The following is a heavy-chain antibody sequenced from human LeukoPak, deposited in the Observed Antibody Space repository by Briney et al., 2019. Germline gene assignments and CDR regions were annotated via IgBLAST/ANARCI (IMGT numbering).Heavy chain of an antibody. J-gene: IGHJ3*02. Sequence: GGSLRLSCAVSGFTVGSNYMRWVRQAPGKGLEWVSVIYSGGSTYYADSVKGSFTISRDNSKNTLYLQMSSLRAEDTALYYCARGFGPNAFDIWGQGTMVTVSS. CDR3: ARGFGPNAFDI. CDR1: GFTVGSNY. D-gene: IGHD3-3*01. V-gene: IGHV3-66*01. CDR2: IYSGGST.